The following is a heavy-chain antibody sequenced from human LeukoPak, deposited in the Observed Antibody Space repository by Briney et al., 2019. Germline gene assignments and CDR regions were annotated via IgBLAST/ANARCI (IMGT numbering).Heavy chain of an antibody. CDR3: AKDLDYYMDV. J-gene: IGHJ6*03. Sequence: GGSLRLSCAASGFTFSTYGMHWVRQAPGKGLEWVSIIWYDGSNTYYADSVKGRFTISRDNSKNTLYLQMNSLRAEDTAVYYCAKDLDYYMDVWGKGSTVTVSS. V-gene: IGHV3-33*03. CDR2: IWYDGSNT. CDR1: GFTFSTYG.